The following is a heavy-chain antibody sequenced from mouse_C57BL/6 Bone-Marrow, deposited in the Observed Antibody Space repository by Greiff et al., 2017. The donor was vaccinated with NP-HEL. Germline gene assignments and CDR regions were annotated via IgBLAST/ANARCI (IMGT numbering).Heavy chain of an antibody. J-gene: IGHJ3*01. CDR1: GYTFTSYW. CDR2: IHPNRGST. CDR3: ARHYYGSSSWFAY. Sequence: QVQLQQPGAELVKPGASVKLSCKASGYTFTSYWMHWVKQRPGQGLEWIGMIHPNRGSTNYNEKFKSKATLTVDKSSSTAYMQLSSLTSEDSAVYYCARHYYGSSSWFAYWGQGTLVTVSA. V-gene: IGHV1-64*01. D-gene: IGHD1-1*01.